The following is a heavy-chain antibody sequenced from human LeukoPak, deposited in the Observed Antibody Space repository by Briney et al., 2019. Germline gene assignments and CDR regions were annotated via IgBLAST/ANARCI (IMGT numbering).Heavy chain of an antibody. CDR1: GFTFSSYA. J-gene: IGHJ1*01. V-gene: IGHV3-23*01. CDR2: ISGSGGST. CDR3: AKDTPLTSSSASWTPYYYDSSGPEYFQH. D-gene: IGHD3-22*01. Sequence: GGSLRLSCAASGFTFSSYAMSWVRQAPGKGLEWVSAISGSGGSTYYADSVKGRFTISRDNSKNTLYLQMNSLRAEDTAVYYCAKDTPLTSSSASWTPYYYDSSGPEYFQHWGQGTLVTVSS.